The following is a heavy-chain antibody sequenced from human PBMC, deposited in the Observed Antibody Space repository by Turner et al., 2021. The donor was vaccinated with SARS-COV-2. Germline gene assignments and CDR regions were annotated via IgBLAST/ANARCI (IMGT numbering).Heavy chain of an antibody. CDR2: VSWNGSRT. CDR3: ADY. CDR1: GFTFSNSD. D-gene: IGHD5-18*01. V-gene: IGHV3-35*01. Sequence: EVQLVESGGGLVQPGGSLRLSCSASGFTFSNSDMNWVHPAPGKGLEWVSGVSWNGSRTHYADSVKGRFIISRDNSRNTLYLQTNSLRTRGYTYDAVADYWGQGTLVTVSS. J-gene: IGHJ4*02.